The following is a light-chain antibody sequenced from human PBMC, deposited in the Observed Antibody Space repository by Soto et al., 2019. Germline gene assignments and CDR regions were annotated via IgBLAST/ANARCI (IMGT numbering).Light chain of an antibody. CDR3: SSYAGSNNLGV. J-gene: IGLJ1*01. V-gene: IGLV2-8*01. Sequence: QSVLTQPPSASGSPGQSVTISCTGTSSDVGGYNYVSWYQQHLGKAPKLMIYEVSKRPSGVPDRFSGSKSGNTASLTVSGLQAEDEADYYCSSYAGSNNLGVFGTGTKLTVL. CDR2: EVS. CDR1: SSDVGGYNY.